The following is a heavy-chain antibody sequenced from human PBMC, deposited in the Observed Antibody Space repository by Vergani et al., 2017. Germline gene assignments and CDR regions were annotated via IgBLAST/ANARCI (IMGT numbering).Heavy chain of an antibody. V-gene: IGHV3-9*01. D-gene: IGHD2-15*01. J-gene: IGHJ4*02. CDR3: AMGTRCNSCGICYPFDY. CDR1: GFTFDDYA. CDR2: ISWNSGSI. Sequence: EVQLVESGGGLVQPGRSLRLSCAASGFTFDDYAMHWVRQAPGKGLEWVSGISWNSGSIGYADSVKGRFTISRDNAKNSLYLQMNSLRAEDTAVYYCAMGTRCNSCGICYPFDYWGQGTLVTVSS.